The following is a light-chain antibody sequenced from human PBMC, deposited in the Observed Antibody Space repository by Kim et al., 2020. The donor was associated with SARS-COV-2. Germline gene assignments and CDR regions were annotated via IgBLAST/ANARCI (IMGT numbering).Light chain of an antibody. Sequence: AFVQTVRSTCLGDSLRKFPASLYRQKPGQAPILVMHDKNNVRPSGVPDRFSGSNSGNTAFLTITGAQVEDEAAYYCGSRDNNGPGVFGGGTQLTVL. J-gene: IGLJ3*02. CDR3: GSRDNNGPGV. CDR1: SLRKFP. V-gene: IGLV3-19*01. CDR2: DKN.